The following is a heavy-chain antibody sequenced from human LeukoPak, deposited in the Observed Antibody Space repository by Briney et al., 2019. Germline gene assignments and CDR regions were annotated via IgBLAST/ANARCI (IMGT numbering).Heavy chain of an antibody. CDR2: ISYDGSNK. Sequence: GGSLRLSCAASGFTFSSYAMHWVRQAPGKGLEWVAVISYDGSNKYYADSVKGRFTISRDNSKNTLYLQMNSLRVEDTGVYYCARDGSGGSSRYNWFDPWGQGTLVTVSS. D-gene: IGHD1-26*01. CDR3: ARDGSGGSSRYNWFDP. J-gene: IGHJ5*02. CDR1: GFTFSSYA. V-gene: IGHV3-30*07.